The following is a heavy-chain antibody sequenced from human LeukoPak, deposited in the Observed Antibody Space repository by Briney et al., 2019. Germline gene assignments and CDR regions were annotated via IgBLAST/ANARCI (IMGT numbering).Heavy chain of an antibody. Sequence: SETLSLTCTVSGGSISSSSYYWGWIRQPPGKGLEWIGSIYYSGSTYYNPSLKGRVTISVDTSKNQFSLKLSSVTAADTAVYYCARHYGDYMNYYYYYGMDVWGQGTTVTVSS. J-gene: IGHJ6*02. CDR1: GGSISSSSYY. D-gene: IGHD4-17*01. CDR3: ARHYGDYMNYYYYYGMDV. V-gene: IGHV4-39*01. CDR2: IYYSGST.